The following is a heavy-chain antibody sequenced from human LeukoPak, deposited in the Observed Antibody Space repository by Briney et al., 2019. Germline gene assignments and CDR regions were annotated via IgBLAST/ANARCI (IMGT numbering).Heavy chain of an antibody. CDR1: GGSISSYY. CDR2: IHTSGST. J-gene: IGHJ3*02. V-gene: IGHV4-4*07. Sequence: SETLSLTCTVSGGSISSYYWSWIRQPAGKGLEWIGRIHTSGSTNYNPSLKSRVTMSVDTSKNQFSLKLSSVTAADTAVYYCARGSLELRGASLFDIWGQGTMVTVSS. CDR3: ARGSLELRGASLFDI. D-gene: IGHD1-7*01.